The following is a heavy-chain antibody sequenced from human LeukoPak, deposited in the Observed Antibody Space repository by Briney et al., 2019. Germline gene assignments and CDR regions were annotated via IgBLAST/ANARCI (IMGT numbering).Heavy chain of an antibody. J-gene: IGHJ4*02. CDR3: ARGGSRDGYNRPLDY. D-gene: IGHD5-24*01. V-gene: IGHV4-59*01. CDR2: TNYSGSA. CDR1: GGSISSYY. Sequence: SETLSLTCAVSGGSISSYYWSWIRQPPGKGLEWIGYTNYSGSANYSPSLKSRVTMSVDTSKNQFSLRLNSVTAADTAVYYCARGGSRDGYNRPLDYWGQGTLVTVSS.